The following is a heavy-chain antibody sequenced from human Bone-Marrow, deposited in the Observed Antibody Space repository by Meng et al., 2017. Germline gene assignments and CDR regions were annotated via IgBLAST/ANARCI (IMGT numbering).Heavy chain of an antibody. V-gene: IGHV1-2*02. CDR1: GYTFTGYY. CDR3: ATNTYYYDSSGYCGTACNDAFDI. Sequence: ASVKVSCKASGYTFTGYYMHWVRQAPGQGLEWMGWINPNSGGTNYAQKFQGRVTMTRDTSISTAYMELSRLRSEDTAVYYCATNTYYYDSSGYCGTACNDAFDIWGQGTMVTVSS. CDR2: INPNSGGT. D-gene: IGHD3-22*01. J-gene: IGHJ3*02.